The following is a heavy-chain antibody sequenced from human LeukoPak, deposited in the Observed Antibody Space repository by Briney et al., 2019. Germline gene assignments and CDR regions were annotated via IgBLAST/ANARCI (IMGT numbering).Heavy chain of an antibody. CDR2: IYYSGST. Sequence: SETLSLACTVSGDSISGYYWSWIRQSPGKGLEWIGSIYYSGSTYYNPSLKSRVTISVDTSKNQFSLKLSSVTAADTAVYYCARLGGSYGFDYWGQGTLVTVSS. CDR1: GDSISGYY. V-gene: IGHV4-59*05. D-gene: IGHD3-16*01. J-gene: IGHJ4*02. CDR3: ARLGGSYGFDY.